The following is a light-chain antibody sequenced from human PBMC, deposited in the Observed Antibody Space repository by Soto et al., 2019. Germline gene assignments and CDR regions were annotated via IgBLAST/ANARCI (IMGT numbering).Light chain of an antibody. CDR1: QSVNNY. CDR3: QHRRNWPIT. J-gene: IGKJ5*01. CDR2: DAS. Sequence: EIVLTKSPATLSLSPGERATLSCRASQSVNNYLAWYQEKPGQAPRLLIYDASNRATGIPARFSGTGSGTDFTLTISSLEPKVFAVYYCQHRRNWPITFGQGTRLEIK. V-gene: IGKV3-11*01.